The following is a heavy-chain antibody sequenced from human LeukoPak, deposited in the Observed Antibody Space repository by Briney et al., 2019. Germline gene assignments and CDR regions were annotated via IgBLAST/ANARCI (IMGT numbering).Heavy chain of an antibody. CDR3: ARGDYGDYGPYYYYYGMDV. V-gene: IGHV3-74*01. CDR1: GFTFSSYW. CDR2: INSDGSST. D-gene: IGHD4-17*01. Sequence: GGSLRLSCAASGFTFSSYWMHWVRQAPGKGLVWVSRINSDGSSTSYADSVKGRFTISRDNAKNTLYLQMNSLRAEDTAVYYCARGDYGDYGPYYYYYGMDVWGQGTTVTVSS. J-gene: IGHJ6*02.